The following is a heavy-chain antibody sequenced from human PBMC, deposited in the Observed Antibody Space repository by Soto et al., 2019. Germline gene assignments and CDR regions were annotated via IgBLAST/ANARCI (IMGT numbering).Heavy chain of an antibody. V-gene: IGHV1-18*01. J-gene: IGHJ4*02. CDR3: ARGGTPTDY. D-gene: IGHD3-16*01. CDR2: ISAYNGNT. Sequence: QVQLVQSGAEVKKPGASVKVSCKASGYTFTNFGISWVRQAPGQGLEWMGWISAYNGNTNYSQKFQGRVTMTTDTSTSTAYREVRSLRLDDTAVYSCARGGTPTDYWGQGPLVTVSS. CDR1: GYTFTNFG.